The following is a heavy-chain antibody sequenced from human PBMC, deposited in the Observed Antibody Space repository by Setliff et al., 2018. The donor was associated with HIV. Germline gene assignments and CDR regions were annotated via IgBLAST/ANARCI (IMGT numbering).Heavy chain of an antibody. V-gene: IGHV4-59*01. D-gene: IGHD2-15*01. CDR1: GGSISPYY. Sequence: PSETLSLTCTVSGGSISPYYWSWIRQPPGKGLEWIAWISDSGTTNYNPSLKSRVTLSVDTSKNQFSLSLTPVTGADTAVYYCARGGASSKYLDPWGQGTLVTVSS. CDR2: ISDSGTT. CDR3: ARGGASSKYLDP. J-gene: IGHJ5*02.